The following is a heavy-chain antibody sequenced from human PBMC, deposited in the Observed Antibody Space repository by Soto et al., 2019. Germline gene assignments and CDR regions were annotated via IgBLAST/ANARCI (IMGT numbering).Heavy chain of an antibody. V-gene: IGHV3-23*01. CDR1: GFTFSSYA. J-gene: IGHJ4*02. Sequence: GSLRLSCAASGFTFSSYAMSWVRQAPGKGLEWVSGISGRGGRTNYADSVKGRFTISRDNSKNTLYLQMNSLRAEDTAVYYCAKSYGSGSYYMVGGALDYWGQGTLVTVSS. CDR3: AKSYGSGSYYMVGGALDY. CDR2: ISGRGGRT. D-gene: IGHD3-10*01.